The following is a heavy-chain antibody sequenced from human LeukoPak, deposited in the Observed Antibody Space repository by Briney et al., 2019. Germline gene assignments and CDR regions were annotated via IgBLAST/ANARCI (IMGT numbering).Heavy chain of an antibody. CDR2: ISSTSRSSYI. CDR3: ATLWFGELFDY. V-gene: IGHV3-21*01. CDR1: GFSFSSYS. D-gene: IGHD3-10*01. J-gene: IGHJ4*02. Sequence: PGGSLRLSCAASGFSFSSYSMNWVRQAPGKGLEWVSSISSTSRSSYIFYAESVKGRFTISRDNSKNTLYLQMNSLRSEDTAVYYCATLWFGELFDYWGQGTLVTVSS.